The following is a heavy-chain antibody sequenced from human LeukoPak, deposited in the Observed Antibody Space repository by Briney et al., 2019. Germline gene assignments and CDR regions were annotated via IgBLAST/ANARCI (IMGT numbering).Heavy chain of an antibody. CDR1: GFTFSSYA. J-gene: IGHJ4*02. V-gene: IGHV3-30-3*01. D-gene: IGHD3-10*01. Sequence: GRSLRLSCAASGFTFSSYAMHWVRQAPGKGLEWVAVISYDGSNRYYADSVKGRFTISRDNSKNTLYLQMNSLRPDDTALYYCATAKGGSYWGGFDYWGPGTLVTVSS. CDR2: ISYDGSNR. CDR3: ATAKGGSYWGGFDY.